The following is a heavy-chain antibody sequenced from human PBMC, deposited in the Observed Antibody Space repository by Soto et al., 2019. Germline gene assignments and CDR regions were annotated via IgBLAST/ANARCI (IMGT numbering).Heavy chain of an antibody. J-gene: IGHJ4*02. CDR2: IYSGGST. D-gene: IGHD3-10*01. CDR3: NFNVWFGEIDY. Sequence: GGSLRLSCAASGFTVSSNYMSWVRQAPGKGLEWVSVIYSGGSTYYAASVKGRFTISRDNSKNTLYLQMNSLRAEDTAVYYCNFNVWFGEIDYWGQGTLVTVSS. V-gene: IGHV3-66*01. CDR1: GFTVSSNY.